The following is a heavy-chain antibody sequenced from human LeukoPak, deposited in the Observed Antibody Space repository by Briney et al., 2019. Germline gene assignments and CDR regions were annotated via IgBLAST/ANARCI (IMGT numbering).Heavy chain of an antibody. D-gene: IGHD1-26*01. V-gene: IGHV3-23*01. CDR3: AKSGYRWELRITPFDY. J-gene: IGHJ4*02. CDR2: ISGSGGST. CDR1: GFTFSSYA. Sequence: GGSLRLSCAAPGFTFSSYAMSWVRQAPGKGLEWVSAISGSGGSTYYADSVKGRFTISRDNSKNTLYLQMNSLRAEDTAVNYCAKSGYRWELRITPFDYWGQGTLVTVSS.